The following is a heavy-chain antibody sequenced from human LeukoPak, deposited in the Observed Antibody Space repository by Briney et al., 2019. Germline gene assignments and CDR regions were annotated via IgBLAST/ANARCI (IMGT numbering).Heavy chain of an antibody. J-gene: IGHJ4*02. CDR2: IYYSGST. V-gene: IGHV4-59*01. CDR1: GGSISSYY. Sequence: SESLSLTCTVSGGSISSYYWSWIRQPPGKGLEWIGYIYYSGSTNYNPSLKSRVTISVDTSKNQFSLKLSSVTAADTAVYYCARVLYGDYVWYFDYWGQGTLVTVSS. CDR3: ARVLYGDYVWYFDY. D-gene: IGHD4-17*01.